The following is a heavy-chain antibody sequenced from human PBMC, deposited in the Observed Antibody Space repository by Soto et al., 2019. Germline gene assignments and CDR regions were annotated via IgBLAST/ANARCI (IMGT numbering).Heavy chain of an antibody. D-gene: IGHD2-21*01. Sequence: GVSPGLSCAASEFAFSSYFMSWVRQAPGTGLEWVSAISSSGTSTGYADSVKGRFTLSRDNSKNTLYLQMNSLRVEDTAVYYCAKKRVVSASPNNFDYWGREPWSPSPQ. CDR3: AKKRVVSASPNNFDY. V-gene: IGHV3-23*01. CDR1: EFAFSSYF. J-gene: IGHJ4*02. CDR2: ISSSGTST.